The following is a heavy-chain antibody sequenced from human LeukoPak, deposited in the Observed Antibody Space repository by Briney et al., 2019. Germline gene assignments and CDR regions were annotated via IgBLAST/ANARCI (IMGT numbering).Heavy chain of an antibody. D-gene: IGHD3-10*01. J-gene: IGHJ4*02. V-gene: IGHV3-20*01. CDR3: AREKDGSGSYYMSGFDY. CDR1: GFSFDDHG. Sequence: GGSLRLSCAASGFSFDDHGLSWVRQAPGKGLEWVSGINWNSGSTGYADSVKGRFTISRDSAKNSLYLQMNSLRVEDTALYHCAREKDGSGSYYMSGFDYWGQGTLVTVSS. CDR2: INWNSGST.